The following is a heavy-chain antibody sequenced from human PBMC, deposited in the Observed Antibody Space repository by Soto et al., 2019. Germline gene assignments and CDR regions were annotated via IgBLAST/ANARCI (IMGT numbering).Heavy chain of an antibody. CDR3: VGDPFGAEASKKKYDYYGLHV. CDR1: GFTFSDYY. Sequence: QVQLVASGGGLVKPGGSLRLSCAASGFTFSDYYMGWVRQAPGTGLEWISYIPSGSSYSNSADSGKGRFTIARDNAKNSLYLQMNSLRVEDTAVYYCVGDPFGAEASKKKYDYYGLHVWGQGTTVTVSS. V-gene: IGHV3-11*05. D-gene: IGHD6-19*01. J-gene: IGHJ6*02. CDR2: IPSGSSYS.